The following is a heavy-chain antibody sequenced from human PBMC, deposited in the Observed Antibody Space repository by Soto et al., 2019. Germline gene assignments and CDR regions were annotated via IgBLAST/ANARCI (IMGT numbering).Heavy chain of an antibody. V-gene: IGHV4-59*08. CDR3: ARHELTPSGGFGEPIFDF. D-gene: IGHD3-10*01. Sequence: PSETLSLTCTVSGGSISSYYWSWIRQPPGKGLEWIGYIYYSGSTNYNPSLKSRVTISVDTSKNQFSLKLSSVTAADTAVYYCARHELTPSGGFGEPIFDFWGQGTLVTGSS. CDR2: IYYSGST. J-gene: IGHJ4*02. CDR1: GGSISSYY.